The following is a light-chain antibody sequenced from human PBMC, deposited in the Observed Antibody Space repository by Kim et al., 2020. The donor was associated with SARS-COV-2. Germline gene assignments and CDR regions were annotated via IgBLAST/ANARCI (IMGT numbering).Light chain of an antibody. Sequence: ASVKLTCTLSSEHSSFAITWHQQQPDKGPRYLMKVNSDGSHNKGDGIPNRFSGSSSGSERYLTISSLQSDDEADYYCQTWGTGIWVFGGGTQLTV. CDR1: SEHSSFA. V-gene: IGLV4-69*01. CDR3: QTWGTGIWV. CDR2: VNSDGSH. J-gene: IGLJ3*02.